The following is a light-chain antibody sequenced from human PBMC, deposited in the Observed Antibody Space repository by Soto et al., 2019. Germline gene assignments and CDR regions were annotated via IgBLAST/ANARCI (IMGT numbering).Light chain of an antibody. CDR3: QQYNSYLYT. CDR1: QSINSR. Sequence: DIQMTQSPSTLSASVGDRVTTTCRASQSINSRLAWYQQKPGKAPKLLIYKASSLESGVPSRFSGSGSGTEFTLTISSLQPDDFATYYCQQYNSYLYTFGQGTRLEIK. CDR2: KAS. J-gene: IGKJ5*01. V-gene: IGKV1-5*03.